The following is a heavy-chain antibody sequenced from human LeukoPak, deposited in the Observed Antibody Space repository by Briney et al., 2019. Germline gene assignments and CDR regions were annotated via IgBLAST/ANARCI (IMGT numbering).Heavy chain of an antibody. CDR1: GFTFSTYV. CDR2: ISSNGDNT. V-gene: IGHV3-64D*06. CDR3: VRGTGY. Sequence: GGSLRLSCSVSGFTFSTYVMHWVRQAPGKGLEYVSAISSNGDNTYYADSVKGRFTITRDNSQNTLYLQMSSLRADDTAVYYCVRGTGYWGQGTLVTVSS. J-gene: IGHJ4*02.